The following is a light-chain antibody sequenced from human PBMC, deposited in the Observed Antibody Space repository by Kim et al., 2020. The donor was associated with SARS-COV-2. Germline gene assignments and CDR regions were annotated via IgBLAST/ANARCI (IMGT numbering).Light chain of an antibody. V-gene: IGKV3-15*01. CDR3: HQLYDWPRT. Sequence: DIVLTQSPATLSVSPGERVTLSCRASQSVGTSLAWYQQRPGQAPRLVIYAASARATDIPARFSGSGSGTEFTLTISSLQSEDFAVYYCHQLYDWPRTFGQGTKVEVK. CDR2: AAS. J-gene: IGKJ1*01. CDR1: QSVGTS.